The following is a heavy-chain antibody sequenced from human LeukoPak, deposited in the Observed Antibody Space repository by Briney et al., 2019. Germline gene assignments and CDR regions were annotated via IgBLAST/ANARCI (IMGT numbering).Heavy chain of an antibody. Sequence: SETLSLTCTVSGGSISSYYWSWIRQPPGKGLEWIGYIYYSGSTNYNPSLKSRVTISVDTSKNQFSLKLSSVTAADTAVYYCARPRYSSSWYPRAFDIWGQGTMVTVSS. CDR2: IYYSGST. J-gene: IGHJ3*02. V-gene: IGHV4-59*12. CDR3: ARPRYSSSWYPRAFDI. CDR1: GGSISSYY. D-gene: IGHD6-13*01.